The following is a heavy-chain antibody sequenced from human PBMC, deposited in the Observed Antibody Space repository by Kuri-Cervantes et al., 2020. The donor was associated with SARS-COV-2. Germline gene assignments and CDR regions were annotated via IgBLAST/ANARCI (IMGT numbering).Heavy chain of an antibody. CDR1: GFTVSRDY. Sequence: GGSLRLSCATSGFTVSRDYMSWARQAPGKGLEWVSLIYSAGNTYYAASVKGRFTISRDDSNNTLYLQMNSLRAEDTAVYYCARVEMATQIDYWGQGTLVTVSS. D-gene: IGHD5-24*01. V-gene: IGHV3-53*01. CDR3: ARVEMATQIDY. J-gene: IGHJ4*02. CDR2: IYSAGNT.